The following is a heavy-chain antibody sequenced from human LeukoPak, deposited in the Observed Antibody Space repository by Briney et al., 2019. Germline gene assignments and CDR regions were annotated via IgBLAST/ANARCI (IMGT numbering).Heavy chain of an antibody. CDR2: IYYGGST. Sequence: PAEPLSLTRTVSGGSLSNYYWSWIRQPPGKGLWWSGYIYYGGSTNYNPSLQRRDTISVDKSKNQCCLKLSSVNAADTAVYYCASTYCGGGSCYHDYWGQGTLVTVSS. V-gene: IGHV4-59*12. CDR3: ASTYCGGGSCYHDY. D-gene: IGHD2-15*01. J-gene: IGHJ4*02. CDR1: GGSLSNYY.